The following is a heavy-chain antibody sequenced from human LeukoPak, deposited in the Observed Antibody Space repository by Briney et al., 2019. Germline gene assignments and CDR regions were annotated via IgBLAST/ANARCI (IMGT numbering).Heavy chain of an antibody. D-gene: IGHD6-19*01. CDR2: ISGIGGST. CDR3: AKDNGSGWYGGGFDP. Sequence: GGSLRLSCAASGFTFSSYAMSWVRQAPGKGLEWVSAISGIGGSTYYADSVKGRFTLSRDNSKNTLYLQMNSLRAEDTAVYYCAKDNGSGWYGGGFDPWGQGTLVTVSS. J-gene: IGHJ5*02. V-gene: IGHV3-23*01. CDR1: GFTFSSYA.